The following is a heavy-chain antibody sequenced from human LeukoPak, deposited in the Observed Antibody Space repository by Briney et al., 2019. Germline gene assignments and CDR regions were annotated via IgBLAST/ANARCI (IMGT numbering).Heavy chain of an antibody. V-gene: IGHV3-23*01. J-gene: IGHJ4*02. CDR1: GFTFSTYS. Sequence: PGGSLRLSCEVSGFTFSTYSMNWVRQAPGKGLEWVSAISGSGGSTYYADSVKGRFTISRDSSKNTLYLQMNRLRAEDAAVYYCAKAPVTTCSGAYCYPFDYWGQGTLVTVSS. CDR2: ISGSGGST. D-gene: IGHD2-21*01. CDR3: AKAPVTTCSGAYCYPFDY.